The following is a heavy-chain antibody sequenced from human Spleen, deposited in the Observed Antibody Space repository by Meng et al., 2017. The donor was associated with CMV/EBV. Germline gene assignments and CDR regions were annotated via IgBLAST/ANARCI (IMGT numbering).Heavy chain of an antibody. CDR2: INHSGST. J-gene: IGHJ4*02. CDR1: GWSFSGHY. V-gene: IGHV4-34*01. D-gene: IGHD5-12*01. Sequence: SETLSLTCAPYGWSFSGHYWSLIRQPPGKGLEWIGEINHSGSTNYNPSLKSRVTISVDASKNQFSLKLTSVTAADTAVYYCARGSWVYSDDDETTGLDYWGPGTLVTVSS. CDR3: ARGSWVYSDDDETTGLDY.